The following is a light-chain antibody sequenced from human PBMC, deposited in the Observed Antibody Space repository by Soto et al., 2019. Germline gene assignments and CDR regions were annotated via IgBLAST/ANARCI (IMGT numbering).Light chain of an antibody. CDR2: DVS. Sequence: QSVLTQPASVSRSPGQSITISCTGTSSDVGGYNYVSRYQQHPGKAPKLMIYDVSNRPSGVSNRFSGSKSGNTASLTISGLQAEDEADYYCSSYTSSSTYVFGTGTKLTVL. CDR1: SSDVGGYNY. J-gene: IGLJ1*01. V-gene: IGLV2-14*01. CDR3: SSYTSSSTYV.